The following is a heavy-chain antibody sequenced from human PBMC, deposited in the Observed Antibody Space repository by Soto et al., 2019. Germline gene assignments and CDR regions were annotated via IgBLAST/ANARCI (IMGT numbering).Heavy chain of an antibody. CDR2: IYYSGST. CDR3: ARTPREDDFWTYYYMDV. Sequence: PSETLSLTCTVSGGSISSYYWSWIRQPPGKGLEWIGYIYYSGSTNYNPSLKSRVTISVDTSKNQFSLKLSSVTAADTAVYYCARTPREDDFWTYYYMDVWGKGTTVTVSS. J-gene: IGHJ6*03. D-gene: IGHD3-3*01. CDR1: GGSISSYY. V-gene: IGHV4-59*08.